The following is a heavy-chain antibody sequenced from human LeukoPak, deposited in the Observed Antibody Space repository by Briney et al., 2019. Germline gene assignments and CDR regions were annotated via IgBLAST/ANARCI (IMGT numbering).Heavy chain of an antibody. CDR3: ARLWFGELSGWFDP. J-gene: IGHJ5*02. V-gene: IGHV1-18*01. CDR1: GYTFTSYG. D-gene: IGHD3-10*01. CDR2: ISAYNGNT. Sequence: ASVKVSCKASGYTFTSYGISWVRQAPGQGLERMGWISAYNGNTNYAQKLQGRVTMTTDTSTSTAYMELRSLRSDDTAVYYCARLWFGELSGWFDPWGQGTLVTVSS.